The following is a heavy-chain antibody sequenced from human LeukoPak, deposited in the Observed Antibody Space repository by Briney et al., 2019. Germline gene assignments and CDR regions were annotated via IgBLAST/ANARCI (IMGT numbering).Heavy chain of an antibody. CDR1: GFTFSSYA. CDR3: SKGHSSSWSDWFDP. D-gene: IGHD6-13*01. V-gene: IGHV3-23*01. Sequence: GGPLRLSCAASGFTFSSYAMSWVRQAPGKGLEWVSAISGSGGSTYYADSVKGRFTISRDNSKNTLYLQMNSLRAEDTAVYYCSKGHSSSWSDWFDPWGQGTLVTVSS. CDR2: ISGSGGST. J-gene: IGHJ5*02.